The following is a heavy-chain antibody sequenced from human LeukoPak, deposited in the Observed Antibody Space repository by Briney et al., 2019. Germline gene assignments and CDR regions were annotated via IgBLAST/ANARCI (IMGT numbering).Heavy chain of an antibody. D-gene: IGHD3-3*01. CDR2: INHSGST. J-gene: IGHJ5*02. Sequence: SETLSLTCTVSGGSISSYYWSWIRQPPGKGLEWIGEINHSGSTNYNPSLKSRVTISVDTSKNQFSLKLSSVTAADTAVYYCARAYRITIFGVAPGWFDPWGQGTLVTVSS. V-gene: IGHV4-34*01. CDR1: GGSISSYY. CDR3: ARAYRITIFGVAPGWFDP.